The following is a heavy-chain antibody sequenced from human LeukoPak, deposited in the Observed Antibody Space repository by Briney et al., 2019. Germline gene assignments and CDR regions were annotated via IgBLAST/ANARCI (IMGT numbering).Heavy chain of an antibody. V-gene: IGHV4-59*12. CDR2: IYYSGST. Sequence: SETLSLTCTVSGGSISSYYWSWIRQPPGKGLEWIGYIYYSGSTNYNPSLKSRVTISVDTPKNQFSLKLSSVTAADTAVYYCARDPALGAFDIWGQGTMVTVSS. J-gene: IGHJ3*02. CDR3: ARDPALGAFDI. CDR1: GGSISSYY. D-gene: IGHD2-2*01.